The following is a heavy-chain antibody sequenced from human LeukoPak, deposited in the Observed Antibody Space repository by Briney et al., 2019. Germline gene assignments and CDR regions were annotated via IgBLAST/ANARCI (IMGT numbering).Heavy chain of an antibody. J-gene: IGHJ6*02. CDR1: GGSISSYY. D-gene: IGHD2-2*01. CDR3: ARDCNRQPLSCYYGMDV. Sequence: SETLSLICTVSGGSISSYYWSWIRQPAGKGLEWIGRIYTSGSTNYNPSLKSRVTMSVDTSKNQFSLKLSSVTAADTAVYYCARDCNRQPLSCYYGMDVWGQGTTVTVSS. V-gene: IGHV4-4*07. CDR2: IYTSGST.